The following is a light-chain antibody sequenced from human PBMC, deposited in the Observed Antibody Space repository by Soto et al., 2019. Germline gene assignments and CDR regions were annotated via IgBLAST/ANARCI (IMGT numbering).Light chain of an antibody. CDR3: QQYNTYWT. CDR2: DAS. Sequence: EIEMTQFPSTLSVSVGDRVTITCRASQSINNCLAWYKQNPGKAPKLLIYDASSLESGVPSRFRRRGSGTEFTLTISSLKPDDFATYYCQQYNTYWTFGHGTKVDIK. V-gene: IGKV1-5*01. CDR1: QSINNC. J-gene: IGKJ1*01.